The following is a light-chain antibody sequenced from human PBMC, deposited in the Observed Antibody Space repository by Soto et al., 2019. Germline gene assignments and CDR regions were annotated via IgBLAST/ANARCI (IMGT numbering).Light chain of an antibody. Sequence: QPVLTQSSSASASLGSSVKLTCTLSSGHSSNIIAWHQQQPGKAPRYLMKLESSGSYNKGSGVPDRFSGSSSGADRYLTISNLQSEDEADYYCETWDSNTRVFGGGTKLTVL. V-gene: IGLV4-60*03. CDR1: SGHSSNI. CDR2: LESSGSY. J-gene: IGLJ3*02. CDR3: ETWDSNTRV.